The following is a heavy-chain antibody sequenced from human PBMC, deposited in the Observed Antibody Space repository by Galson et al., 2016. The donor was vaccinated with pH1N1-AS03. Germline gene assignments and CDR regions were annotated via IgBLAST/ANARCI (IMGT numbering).Heavy chain of an antibody. CDR1: GGSISSYY. V-gene: IGHV4-59*01. CDR2: IYYSGGT. D-gene: IGHD6-13*01. J-gene: IGHJ6*02. CDR3: ARFRSSWTFYYGLDV. Sequence: ETLSLTCTVSGGSISSYYWTWIRQPPGKGLEWIGHIYYSGGTNYNPSLKRRVTISVDTSKNQFSLKLSSVTAADTAVYYCARFRSSWTFYYGLDVWGQGTTVTVSS.